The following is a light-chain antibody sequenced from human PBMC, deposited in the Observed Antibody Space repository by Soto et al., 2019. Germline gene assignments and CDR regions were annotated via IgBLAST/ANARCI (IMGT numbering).Light chain of an antibody. CDR1: QSVSSSY. J-gene: IGKJ2*01. CDR2: GAS. CDR3: QQYDGSPYT. V-gene: IGKV3-20*01. Sequence: EIVLTQSPGTLSLSPGERATLSCRASQSVSSSYLAWYQQKPGQAPRLLIYGASSRVTDIPDRFSGSGSGTDFTLTISRLEPEAFAVYYCQQYDGSPYTFGQGTKLEIK.